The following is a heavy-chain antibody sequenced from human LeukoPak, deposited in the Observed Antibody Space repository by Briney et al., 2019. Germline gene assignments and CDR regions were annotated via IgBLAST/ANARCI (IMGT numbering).Heavy chain of an antibody. J-gene: IGHJ3*02. V-gene: IGHV4-4*07. CDR3: ARACSNYDILTGYYTPSDAFDI. D-gene: IGHD3-9*01. Sequence: PSETLSLTCTVSGGSISSYYWSWIRQPAGKGLEWIGRIYTSGSTNYNPSLKSRVTMSVDTSKNQFSLKLSSVTAADTAVYYCARACSNYDILTGYYTPSDAFDIWGQGTMVTVSS. CDR2: IYTSGST. CDR1: GGSISSYY.